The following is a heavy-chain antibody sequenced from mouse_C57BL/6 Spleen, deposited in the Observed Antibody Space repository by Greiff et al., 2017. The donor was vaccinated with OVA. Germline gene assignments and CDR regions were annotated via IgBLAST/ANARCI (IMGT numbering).Heavy chain of an antibody. V-gene: IGHV1-54*01. Sequence: QVQLQQSGAELVRPGTSVKVSCKASGYAFTNYLIEWVKQRPGQGLEWIGVINPGSGGTNYNEKFKGKATLTADKSSSTAYMQLSSLTSEDSAVYFWATGPYYGSSPAWFAYWGQGTLVTVSA. CDR2: INPGSGGT. D-gene: IGHD1-1*01. J-gene: IGHJ3*01. CDR1: GYAFTNYL. CDR3: ATGPYYGSSPAWFAY.